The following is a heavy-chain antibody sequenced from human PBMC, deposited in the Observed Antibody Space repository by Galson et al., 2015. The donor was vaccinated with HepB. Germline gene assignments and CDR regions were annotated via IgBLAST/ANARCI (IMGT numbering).Heavy chain of an antibody. Sequence: LRLSCAASGFTFSNYAMSWGRQAPGKGLEWVSAISDGGDDTYYADSVRGRFTISRDNFKNTLYLQMNSLRAEDTAAYYCVKWARPGYGYFSEGFDVWGQGTMVTVSS. J-gene: IGHJ3*01. V-gene: IGHV3-23*01. CDR1: GFTFSNYA. CDR3: VKWARPGYGYFSEGFDV. D-gene: IGHD2-2*03. CDR2: ISDGGDDT.